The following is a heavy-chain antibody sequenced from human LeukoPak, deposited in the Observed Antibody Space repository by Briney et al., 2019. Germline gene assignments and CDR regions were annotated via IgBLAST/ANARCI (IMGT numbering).Heavy chain of an antibody. CDR3: ARAPHDSTGYETPLAFDI. V-gene: IGHV3-21*01. D-gene: IGHD3-22*01. CDR1: GFTFSTYT. J-gene: IGHJ3*02. Sequence: KPGGSLRLSCAASGFTFSTYTMNWVSQAPGKGLEWVSTISSSSSYIYYGDSVKGRFTISRDNAKNSLYLQMNSPRAEDTAVYYCARAPHDSTGYETPLAFDIWGQGTMLIVSS. CDR2: ISSSSSYI.